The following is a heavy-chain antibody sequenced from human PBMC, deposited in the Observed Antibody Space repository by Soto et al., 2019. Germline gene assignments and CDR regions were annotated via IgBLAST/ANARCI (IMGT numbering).Heavy chain of an antibody. D-gene: IGHD6-13*01. CDR1: GFTFSSYA. J-gene: IGHJ4*02. CDR2: ISGSGGST. Sequence: EVQLLESGGCLVQPGGSLRLSCAASGFTFSSYAMSWVRQAPGKGLEWVSAISGSGGSTYYADSVKGRFTISRDNSKNTLYLQMNSLRAEDTAVYYCAKDRPSFQQLDRQFDYWGQGTLVTVSS. V-gene: IGHV3-23*01. CDR3: AKDRPSFQQLDRQFDY.